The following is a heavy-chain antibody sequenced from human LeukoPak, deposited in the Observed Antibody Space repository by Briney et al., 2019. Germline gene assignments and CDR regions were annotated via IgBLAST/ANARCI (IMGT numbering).Heavy chain of an antibody. D-gene: IGHD4-17*01. J-gene: IGHJ4*02. CDR3: AKGGATVIDY. CDR2: INSDGSST. Sequence: GGCLSLSCAASGFTFSNYWMHWVRQAPGKGLVWVSRINSDGSSTTSADSVKGRFTISRDNAKNTLYLQMNSLRAEDTAVYYCAKGGATVIDYWGQGTLVTVSS. V-gene: IGHV3-74*01. CDR1: GFTFSNYW.